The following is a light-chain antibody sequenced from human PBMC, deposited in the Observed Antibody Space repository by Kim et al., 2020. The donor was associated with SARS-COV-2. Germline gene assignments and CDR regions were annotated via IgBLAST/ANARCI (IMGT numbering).Light chain of an antibody. V-gene: IGKV1-5*01. Sequence: IRLTQSPSTLSASIGDRVSITCRASQSVDRWLAWYQQRPGKAPKLLIYDATDLKSGVPSRFSGRWSGTEFTLTITSLQPDDFGTYYCQQYSTYSYSLGQGTKLEI. CDR1: QSVDRW. J-gene: IGKJ2*03. CDR3: QQYSTYSYS. CDR2: DAT.